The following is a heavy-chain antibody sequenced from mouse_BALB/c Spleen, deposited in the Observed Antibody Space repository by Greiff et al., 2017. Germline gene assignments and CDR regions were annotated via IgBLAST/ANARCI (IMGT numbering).Heavy chain of an antibody. CDR3: TRRGWDNY. CDR1: GYTFTDYE. D-gene: IGHD4-1*01. J-gene: IGHJ2*01. CDR2: IDPETGGT. Sequence: VQLQQSGAELVRPGASVTLSCKASGYTFTDYEMHWVKQTPVHGLEWIGAIDPETGGTAYNQKFKGKATLTADKSSSTAYMELRSLTSEDSAVYYCTRRGWDNYWGQGTTLTVSS. V-gene: IGHV1-15*01.